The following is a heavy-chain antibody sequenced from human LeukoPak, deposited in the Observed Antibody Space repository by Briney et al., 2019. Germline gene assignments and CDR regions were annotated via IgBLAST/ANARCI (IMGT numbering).Heavy chain of an antibody. J-gene: IGHJ4*02. CDR2: IYYSGST. CDR3: ARTVGRQLLYRY. V-gene: IGHV4-39*01. Sequence: SETLSLTCTVSGGSISSSSYYWGWIRQPPGKGGEGIGSIYYSGSTYYNPSLKSRVTISVDTSKNQFSLKLSSVTAADTAVYYCARTVGRQLLYRYWGQGTLVTVSS. D-gene: IGHD2-2*02. CDR1: GGSISSSSYY.